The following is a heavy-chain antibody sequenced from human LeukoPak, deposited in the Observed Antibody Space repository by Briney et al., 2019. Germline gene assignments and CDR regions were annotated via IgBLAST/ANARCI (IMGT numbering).Heavy chain of an antibody. Sequence: SQTLSLTCTVSGGSISSGDYYWSWIRQPPGKGLEWIGYIYHSGSTYYNPSLKSRVTISVDRSKNQFSLKLSSVTAADTAVYYCARAYGDYVDWFDPWGQGTLVTVSS. D-gene: IGHD4-17*01. CDR2: IYHSGST. CDR1: GGSISSGDYY. J-gene: IGHJ5*02. V-gene: IGHV4-30-2*01. CDR3: ARAYGDYVDWFDP.